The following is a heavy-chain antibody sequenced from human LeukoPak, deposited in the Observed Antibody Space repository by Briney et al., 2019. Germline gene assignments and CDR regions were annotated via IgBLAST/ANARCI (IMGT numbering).Heavy chain of an antibody. D-gene: IGHD3-10*01. CDR2: IRGSGGST. CDR3: AKEWAVRGPISTLEY. J-gene: IGHJ4*02. V-gene: IGHV3-23*01. CDR1: GFTFSSYA. Sequence: PGGSLRLSCAASGFTFSSYAMSWVRQAPGKGREWVSAIRGSGGSTYYADSVKGRFTISRDNAKNSLYLQMNSLRPEDTALYYCAKEWAVRGPISTLEYWGQGTLVTVSS.